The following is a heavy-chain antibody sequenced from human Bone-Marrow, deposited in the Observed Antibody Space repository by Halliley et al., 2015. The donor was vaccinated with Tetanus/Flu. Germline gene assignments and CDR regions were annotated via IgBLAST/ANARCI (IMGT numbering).Heavy chain of an antibody. D-gene: IGHD2-21*01. CDR3: ARALCGSVPVFAF. Sequence: WMGYINPDGGDTKFAQKFQGWVTLTSDTSPRTALMEMSRLTYDDTAPYYCARALCGSVPVFAFWGQGTLVSVSS. V-gene: IGHV1-2*04. J-gene: IGHJ4*02. CDR2: INPDGGDT.